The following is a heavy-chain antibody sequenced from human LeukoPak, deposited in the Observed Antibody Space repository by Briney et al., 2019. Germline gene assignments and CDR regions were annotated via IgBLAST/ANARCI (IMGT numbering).Heavy chain of an antibody. CDR3: ARGEFYGSGSYLFDY. Sequence: GGSLRLSCGASGFTFRNYDMHWVRQAAGKGLEWVSTIVIGGDTYYPGSVKGRFTICRENAKNSLYLQMNSLRAGDTAVYYCARGEFYGSGSYLFDYWGQGTLVTVSS. J-gene: IGHJ4*02. CDR1: GFTFRNYD. D-gene: IGHD3-10*01. V-gene: IGHV3-13*01. CDR2: IVIGGDT.